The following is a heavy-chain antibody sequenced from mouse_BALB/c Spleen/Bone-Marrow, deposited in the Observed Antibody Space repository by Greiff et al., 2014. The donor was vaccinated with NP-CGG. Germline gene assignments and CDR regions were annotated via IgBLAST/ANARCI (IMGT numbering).Heavy chain of an antibody. Sequence: VQLKESGAELVKPGASVKLSCTASGFNIKDTYMHWVKQRPEQGLEWIGRIDPANGNTKYDPKFQGKATITADTSSNTAYLQLISLTSEDTAVYYCAMYYYGSSLFAYWGQGTLVTVSA. D-gene: IGHD1-1*01. J-gene: IGHJ3*01. CDR1: GFNIKDTY. CDR3: AMYYYGSSLFAY. CDR2: IDPANGNT. V-gene: IGHV14-3*02.